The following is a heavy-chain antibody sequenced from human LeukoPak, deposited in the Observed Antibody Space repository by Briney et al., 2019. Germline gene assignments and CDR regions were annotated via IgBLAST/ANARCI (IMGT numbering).Heavy chain of an antibody. J-gene: IGHJ4*02. CDR3: ASAGYSYGYRFDY. D-gene: IGHD5-18*01. V-gene: IGHV4-59*01. Sequence: SETLSLTCTVSGGSISSYYWSWIRQPPGKGREWSGYIYYSGSTNYNPSLKSRVTIAVDTSKNQFSLKLSSVSAADTAVYYCASAGYSYGYRFDYWGQGTLVTVSS. CDR1: GGSISSYY. CDR2: IYYSGST.